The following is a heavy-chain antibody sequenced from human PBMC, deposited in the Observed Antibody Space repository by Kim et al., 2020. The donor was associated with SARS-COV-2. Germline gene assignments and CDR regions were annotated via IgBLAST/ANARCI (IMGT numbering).Heavy chain of an antibody. CDR2: T. D-gene: IGHD5-18*01. J-gene: IGHJ4*02. V-gene: IGHV3-23*01. CDR3: ARTRGDNYGFDY. Sequence: TKYGASVKGRFTVSLDSSKNTLYLQMNNLRADDTAIYYCARTRGDNYGFDYWGQGTLVSVSS.